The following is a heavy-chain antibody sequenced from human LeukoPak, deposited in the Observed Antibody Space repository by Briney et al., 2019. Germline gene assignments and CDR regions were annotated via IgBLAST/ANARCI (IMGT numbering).Heavy chain of an antibody. CDR2: IITMFGTA. CDR1: GGTFNRYA. Sequence: ASVKVSCKASGGTFNRYAISWVRQAPGQGLVWMGGIITMFGTANYAQKFQGRVTITADESTSTAYMELSSLRSEDTAVYYCARGNIRKKEYYYDSRGLLYYYYYYMDVWGKGTTVTVSS. CDR3: ARGNIRKKEYYYDSRGLLYYYYYYMDV. J-gene: IGHJ6*03. D-gene: IGHD3-22*01. V-gene: IGHV1-69*01.